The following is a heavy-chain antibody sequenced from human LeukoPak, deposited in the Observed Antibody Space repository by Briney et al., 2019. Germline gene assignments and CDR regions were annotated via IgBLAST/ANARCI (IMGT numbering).Heavy chain of an antibody. CDR2: ISYDGSNK. V-gene: IGHV3-30*18. D-gene: IGHD3-22*01. CDR1: GFTFSSYG. CDR3: AKTLTYYYDSSGFDY. J-gene: IGHJ4*02. Sequence: GGSLRLSCAASGFTFSSYGMHWVRQAPGKGLEWVAVISYDGSNKYYADSAKGRFTISRDNSKNTLYLQMNSLRAEDTAVYYCAKTLTYYYDSSGFDYWGQGTLVTVSS.